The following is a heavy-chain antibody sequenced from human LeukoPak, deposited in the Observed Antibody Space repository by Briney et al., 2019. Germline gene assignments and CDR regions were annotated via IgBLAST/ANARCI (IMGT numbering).Heavy chain of an antibody. Sequence: ASVKVSCKASGGTFSSYAMSWVRQAPGKGLEWVSAISGSGGSTYYADSVKGRFTISRDNSKNTLYLQMNSLRAEDTAVYYCAKDLQIFDYWGQGTLVTVSS. CDR3: AKDLQIFDY. CDR1: GGTFSSYA. J-gene: IGHJ4*02. CDR2: ISGSGGST. V-gene: IGHV3-23*01.